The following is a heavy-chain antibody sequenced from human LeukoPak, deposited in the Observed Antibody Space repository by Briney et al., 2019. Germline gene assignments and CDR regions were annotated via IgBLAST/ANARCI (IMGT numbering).Heavy chain of an antibody. J-gene: IGHJ4*02. V-gene: IGHV3-9*01. Sequence: GGSLRLSCAASGFTFHDYAMHWVRQAPGKGLEWVSGIYGGGSGSTFYAESVKGRFTISRDNSKNTLYLQMNSLRDEDTAIYYCAKDFTPDGIWDIDYWGRGTLITVSS. CDR2: IYGGGSGST. CDR1: GFTFHDYA. D-gene: IGHD1-14*01. CDR3: AKDFTPDGIWDIDY.